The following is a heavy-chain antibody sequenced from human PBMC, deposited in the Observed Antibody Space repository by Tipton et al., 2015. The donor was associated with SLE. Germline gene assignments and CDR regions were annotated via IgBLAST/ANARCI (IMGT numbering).Heavy chain of an antibody. CDR1: GFDFDDYD. CDR3: VTNMDYLVSVSTLEY. CDR2: ISWDSDSK. Sequence: SLRLSCAASGFDFDDYDMHWVRQAPGKGLEWVSSISWDSDSKYYADSVKGRFTISRDNGKSALYLHMNGLRPEDTALYYCVTNMDYLVSVSTLEYWGQGILVTVPS. J-gene: IGHJ4*02. V-gene: IGHV3-9*01. D-gene: IGHD2-2*01.